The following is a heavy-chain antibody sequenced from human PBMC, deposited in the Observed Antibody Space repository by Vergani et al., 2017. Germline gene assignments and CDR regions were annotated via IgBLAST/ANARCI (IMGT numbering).Heavy chain of an antibody. CDR2: IIPIFGTA. D-gene: IGHD1-1*01. CDR1: GGTFSSYA. Sequence: QVQLVQSGAEVKKPGSSVKVSCKASGGTFSSYAISWVRQAPGQGLEWMGGIIPIFGTANYAQKFQGRVTITADESTGTAYMELSSLRSEDTAVYYCAIWTSTDPDWNPKGGAFDIWGQGTMVTVSS. V-gene: IGHV1-69*01. CDR3: AIWTSTDPDWNPKGGAFDI. J-gene: IGHJ3*02.